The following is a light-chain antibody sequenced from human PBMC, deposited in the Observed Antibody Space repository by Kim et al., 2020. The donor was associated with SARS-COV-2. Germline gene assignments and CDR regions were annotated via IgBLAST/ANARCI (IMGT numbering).Light chain of an antibody. Sequence: KTVPNCCTGSSGSMASNYVAWYQPRPGSAPTTVIYEDNQRPSGVPGRFSGSIDSSSNSASLTSSGLKTEDEADYYCQSYDSSNPLVFGGGTQLTVL. V-gene: IGLV6-57*02. CDR1: SGSMASNY. CDR3: QSYDSSNPLV. CDR2: EDN. J-gene: IGLJ3*02.